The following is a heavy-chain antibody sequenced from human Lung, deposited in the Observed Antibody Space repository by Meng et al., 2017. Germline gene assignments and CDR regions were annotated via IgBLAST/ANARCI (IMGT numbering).Heavy chain of an antibody. CDR3: SGHVDY. V-gene: IGHV3-15*01. CDR1: GFTFSNAW. CDR2: MKSNVDGGTV. Sequence: DVQRVEAGGGFVKPGGALRLSSAASGFTFSNAWMTWVRQAPGKGLEWIGRMKSNVDGGTVDYAAAVKGRFFISRDDSENTFYLQMNSLKTEDTAVYYCSGHVDYWGHGTLVTVSS. J-gene: IGHJ4*01.